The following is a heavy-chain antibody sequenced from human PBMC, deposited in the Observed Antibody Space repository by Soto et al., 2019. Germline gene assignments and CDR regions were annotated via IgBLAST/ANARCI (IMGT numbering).Heavy chain of an antibody. Sequence: EVQLVETGGGLVQPGGSLRLSCAASGFTFSSYWMSWVRQAPGKGLEWVANIKEDGSEKYYVDSVKGRFTISRDNAKNSLYLQMSSLRAEDTAVYYCVRSTPPGAYWGQGTLGTVSS. D-gene: IGHD7-27*01. J-gene: IGHJ4*02. V-gene: IGHV3-7*03. CDR1: GFTFSSYW. CDR2: IKEDGSEK. CDR3: VRSTPPGAY.